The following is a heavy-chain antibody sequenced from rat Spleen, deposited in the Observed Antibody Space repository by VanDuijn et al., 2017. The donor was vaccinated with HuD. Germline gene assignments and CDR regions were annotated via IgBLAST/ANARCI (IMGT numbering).Heavy chain of an antibody. CDR1: GFTFSDYD. J-gene: IGHJ3*01. CDR2: ISPSGGGT. Sequence: EVQLVESGGGLVQPGRSLKLSCAASGFTFSDYDMAWVRQTPTKGLEWVASISPSGGGTYYRDSVTGRFTVSRDNARSTQYLQMDSLRSEDTATYYCARQDTSGYSNWFTYWGQGTLVTVSS. CDR3: ARQDTSGYSNWFTY. V-gene: IGHV5S13*01. D-gene: IGHD4-3*01.